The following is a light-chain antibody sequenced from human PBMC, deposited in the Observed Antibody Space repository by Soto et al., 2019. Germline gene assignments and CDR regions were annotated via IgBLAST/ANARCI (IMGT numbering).Light chain of an antibody. CDR3: QQLNSYPLT. CDR1: HYISMW. V-gene: IGKV1-5*03. CDR2: QAS. J-gene: IGKJ4*01. Sequence: IHMTHSPSTLSSSGGYRFLLSCRASHYISMWLAWYQQKPGKDPKLLIYQASSLESGVPSRFSGIGSGTDFTLTISSLQPEDFATYYCQQLNSYPLTGGGGPKVDIK.